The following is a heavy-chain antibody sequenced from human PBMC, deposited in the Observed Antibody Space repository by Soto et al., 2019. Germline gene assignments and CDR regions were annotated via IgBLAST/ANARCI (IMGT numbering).Heavy chain of an antibody. V-gene: IGHV4-30-2*01. CDR1: GGSISSGGYS. J-gene: IGHJ4*02. D-gene: IGHD5-12*01. Sequence: SEALSLTCAVSGGSISSGGYSWSWIRQPPGKGLEWIGYIYHSGSTYYNPSLKSRVTISVDRSKNQFSLKLSYVTAADTAVYYCAAGGGLPRYYWGQGTLVTVSS. CDR2: IYHSGST. CDR3: AAGGGLPRYY.